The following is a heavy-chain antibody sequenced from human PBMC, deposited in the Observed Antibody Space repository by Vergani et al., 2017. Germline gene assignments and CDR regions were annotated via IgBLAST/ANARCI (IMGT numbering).Heavy chain of an antibody. V-gene: IGHV1-2*02. D-gene: IGHD1-26*01. J-gene: IGHJ4*02. CDR1: GYTFTGYF. Sequence: QVRLMQSAAEVKKPGASVRVSCKASGYTFTGYFIHWVRQAPGQGLEWMGWINTNRGVTNYGQKFHGRVTMTSDTSTNTVYMELSRLKSDDTALYYCAKDRANSGAYPIDFWGPGTLVTVSS. CDR2: INTNRGVT. CDR3: AKDRANSGAYPIDF.